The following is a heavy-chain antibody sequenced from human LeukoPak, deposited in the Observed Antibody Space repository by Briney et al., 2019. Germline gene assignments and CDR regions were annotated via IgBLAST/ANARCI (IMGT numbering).Heavy chain of an antibody. CDR3: ARGGVYDYVRGSYRNNWFDP. Sequence: SETLSLTCTVSGGSISSYYWSWIRQPPGKGLEWIGYIYYSGSTNYNPSLKSRVTISVDTSKNQFSLKLSSVTAADTAVYYCARGGVYDYVRGSYRNNWFDPWGRGTLVTVSS. J-gene: IGHJ5*02. CDR2: IYYSGST. D-gene: IGHD3-16*02. CDR1: GGSISSYY. V-gene: IGHV4-59*01.